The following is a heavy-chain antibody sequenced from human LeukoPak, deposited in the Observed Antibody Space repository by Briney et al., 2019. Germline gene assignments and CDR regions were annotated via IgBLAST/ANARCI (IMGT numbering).Heavy chain of an antibody. Sequence: SETLSLTCTVSGGSIGSGGYYWRWIRRHPGKGLEWIGYIYYSGSTYYNPSLKSRVTISVDTSKNQFSLKLSSVTAADTAVYYCARGGGYGGYFDYWGQGTLVTVSS. CDR2: IYYSGST. D-gene: IGHD5-12*01. J-gene: IGHJ4*02. V-gene: IGHV4-31*03. CDR3: ARGGGYGGYFDY. CDR1: GGSIGSGGYY.